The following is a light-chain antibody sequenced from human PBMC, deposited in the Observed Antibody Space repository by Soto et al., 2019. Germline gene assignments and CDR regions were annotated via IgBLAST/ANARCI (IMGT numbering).Light chain of an antibody. Sequence: EIVLTQSPGTLSLSPGERATLSCRASQSVGRNYLAWYQQKPGQAPRLLVYTATHRATGIPDTFSGSGSGTDFTLTINRLEPEDFAVYYCQQYAASPLTFGQGTKVDNK. CDR1: QSVGRNY. CDR2: TAT. J-gene: IGKJ1*01. CDR3: QQYAASPLT. V-gene: IGKV3-20*01.